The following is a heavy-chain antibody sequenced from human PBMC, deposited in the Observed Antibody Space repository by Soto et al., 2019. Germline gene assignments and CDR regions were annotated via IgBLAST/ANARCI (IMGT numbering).Heavy chain of an antibody. CDR2: IYYSGST. V-gene: IGHV4-39*01. Sequence: QLQLQESGPGLVKPSETLSLTCTVSGGSISSSSYYWGWIRQPPGKGLEWIGSIYYSGSTYYNPSLKSRVTISVDTSKNQFSRKLSSVTAADTAVYDCARHTDSSGYYGVVADYWGQGTLVTVSS. J-gene: IGHJ4*02. D-gene: IGHD3-22*01. CDR3: ARHTDSSGYYGVVADY. CDR1: GGSISSSSYY.